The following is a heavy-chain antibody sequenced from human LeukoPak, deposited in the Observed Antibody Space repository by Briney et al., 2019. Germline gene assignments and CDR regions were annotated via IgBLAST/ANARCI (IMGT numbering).Heavy chain of an antibody. V-gene: IGHV4-39*07. CDR1: GGSISSSSYY. CDR2: IYYSGST. Sequence: PSETLSLTCTVSGGSISSSSYYWGWIRQPPGKGLEWIGSIYYSGSTYYNPSLKRRVTISVDTSKNQFSLQLSSVTAADTAVYYCARVSHYYYYYMDVWGKGTTVTVSS. CDR3: ARVSHYYYYYMDV. D-gene: IGHD4-23*01. J-gene: IGHJ6*03.